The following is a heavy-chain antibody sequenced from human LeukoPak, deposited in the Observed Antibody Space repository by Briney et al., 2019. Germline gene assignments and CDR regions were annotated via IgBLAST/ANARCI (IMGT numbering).Heavy chain of an antibody. CDR2: ITTSDGNT. CDR1: GFTFSSYT. Sequence: GGSLRLSCAASGFTFSSYTMSWGRQAPGKGLEWVSTITTSDGNTYYADSVKGRFTVSRDNSKNTLYLQMNSLRAEDTAVYYCAKDGGLWVSAHWGDSWGRGTLVTVSS. CDR3: AKDGGLWVSAHWGDS. J-gene: IGHJ4*02. D-gene: IGHD7-27*01. V-gene: IGHV3-23*01.